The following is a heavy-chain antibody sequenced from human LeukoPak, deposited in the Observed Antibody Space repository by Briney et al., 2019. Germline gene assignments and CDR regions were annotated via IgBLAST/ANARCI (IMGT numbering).Heavy chain of an antibody. CDR1: GYTFTSYY. CDR2: INPNSGGI. D-gene: IGHD3-10*01. J-gene: IGHJ5*02. CDR3: ARAVLLWFGESRGNWFDP. V-gene: IGHV1-2*02. Sequence: ASVKVSCKASGYTFTSYYMHWVRQAPGQGLEWMGWINPNSGGINYAQKFQGRVTMTRDTSISTAYMELSRLRSDDTAVYYCARAVLLWFGESRGNWFDPWGQGTLVTVSS.